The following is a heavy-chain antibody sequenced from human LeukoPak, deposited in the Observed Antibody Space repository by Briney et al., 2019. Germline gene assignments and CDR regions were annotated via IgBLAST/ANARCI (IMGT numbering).Heavy chain of an antibody. Sequence: GGSLRLSCAASGFTFSSYWMSWVRRAPGKGLEWVANIKQDGSEKYYVDSVKGRFTISRDNAKNSLYLQMNSLRAEDTAVYYCARGGANYYYYYMDVWGKGTTVTVSS. CDR2: IKQDGSEK. CDR3: ARGGANYYYYYMDV. V-gene: IGHV3-7*01. J-gene: IGHJ6*03. D-gene: IGHD2-15*01. CDR1: GFTFSSYW.